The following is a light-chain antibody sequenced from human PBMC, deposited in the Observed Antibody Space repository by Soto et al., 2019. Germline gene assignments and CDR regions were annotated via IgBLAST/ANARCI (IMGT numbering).Light chain of an antibody. J-gene: IGLJ2*01. CDR1: SSKIGAGYD. CDR3: QSYDSSLSGWV. Sequence: QSVLTQPPSVSGAPGQRVPISCTGTSSKIGAGYDVHWYQQLPGTAPKLLIYGNSNRPSGVPDRFSGSKSGTSASLAITGLQAEDEADYYCQSYDSSLSGWVFGGGTKVTVL. V-gene: IGLV1-40*01. CDR2: GNS.